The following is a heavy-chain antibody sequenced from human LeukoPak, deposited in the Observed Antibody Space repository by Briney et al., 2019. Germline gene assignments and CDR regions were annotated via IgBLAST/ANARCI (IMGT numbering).Heavy chain of an antibody. J-gene: IGHJ4*02. D-gene: IGHD2-15*01. CDR3: ARDYRGYRAPYYFDY. Sequence: GGSLRLSCAASGLTFSSYAMSWVRQAPGKGLEWVSAISGSGGSTYYADSVKGRFTISRDNAKNSLYLQMNSLRAEDTAVYYCARDYRGYRAPYYFDYWGQGTLVTVSS. CDR2: ISGSGGST. V-gene: IGHV3-23*01. CDR1: GLTFSSYA.